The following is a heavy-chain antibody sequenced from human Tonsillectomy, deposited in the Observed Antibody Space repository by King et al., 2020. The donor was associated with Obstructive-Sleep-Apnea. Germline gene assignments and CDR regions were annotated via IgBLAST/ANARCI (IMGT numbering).Heavy chain of an antibody. CDR3: ARVQAAAAPFDY. D-gene: IGHD6-13*01. J-gene: IGHJ4*02. CDR1: GFTFSSYS. V-gene: IGHV3-21*01. CDR2: ISSSSGYI. Sequence: VQLVESGGGLVKPGESLRLSCAASGFTFSSYSMNWVRQAPGKGLEGVSSISSSSGYIYYAESMKGRFTISRDNAKSALYLQMNSLRVEDTAVYYCARVQAAAAPFDYWGQGTLVTVSS.